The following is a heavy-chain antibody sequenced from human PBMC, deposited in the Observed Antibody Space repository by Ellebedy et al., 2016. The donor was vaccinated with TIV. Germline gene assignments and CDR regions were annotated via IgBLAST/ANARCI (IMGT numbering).Heavy chain of an antibody. D-gene: IGHD1-26*01. V-gene: IGHV3-43*02. CDR2: INGDGVST. CDR1: GFTFDENA. Sequence: PGGSLRLSCAASGFTFDENAMHWVRQAPGKGLEWVSLINGDGVSTYYVDSVKGRFTISRDNSKNSLYLQMNSLRTEDTALYYCVKDNTRIVGSPLHFDSWGQGTLVTVSS. CDR3: VKDNTRIVGSPLHFDS. J-gene: IGHJ4*02.